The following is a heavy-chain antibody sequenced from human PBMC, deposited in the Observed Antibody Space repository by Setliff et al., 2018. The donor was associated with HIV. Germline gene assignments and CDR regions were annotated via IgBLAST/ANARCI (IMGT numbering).Heavy chain of an antibody. D-gene: IGHD3-3*01. Sequence: SVKVSCKASGGTFSSYAISWVRQAPGQGLEWMGGIIPIFGTANYAQKFQGRVTITADESTSTAYMELSSLRSEDTAVYYCARGPSVFGVAFYYYYYMDVWGKGTTVTVYS. CDR2: IIPIFGTA. CDR3: ARGPSVFGVAFYYYYYMDV. V-gene: IGHV1-69*13. CDR1: GGTFSSYA. J-gene: IGHJ6*03.